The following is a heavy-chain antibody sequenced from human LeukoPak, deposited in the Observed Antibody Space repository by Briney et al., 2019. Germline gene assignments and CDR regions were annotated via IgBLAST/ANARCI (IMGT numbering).Heavy chain of an antibody. D-gene: IGHD1-26*01. CDR3: ARIIVGASFDY. CDR1: GGSVNNGPYY. J-gene: IGHJ4*02. Sequence: PSETLSLTCTVSGGSVNNGPYYWSWIRQQPGKGLEWIGYISYTGGTYYNPSLESRVSMSVDTSKNQFSLKLSSVAAADTALYYSARIIVGASFDYWGQGTLVTVSS. V-gene: IGHV4-31*03. CDR2: ISYTGGT.